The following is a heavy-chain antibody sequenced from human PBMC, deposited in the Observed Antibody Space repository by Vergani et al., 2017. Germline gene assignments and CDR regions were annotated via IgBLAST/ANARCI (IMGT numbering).Heavy chain of an antibody. Sequence: QVQLVESGGGVVQPGESLRLSCGASEFSFNFYDMHWVRHSPDRGLEWVAFIRYDGGDKYYVDSVKGRFTISRDNSKNTLYLQMNSLRPEDTDVYYCARLRNDMTYCRSTWCSNWFDPWGQGTLVTVSS. CDR3: ARLRNDMTYCRSTWCSNWFDP. CDR2: IRYDGGDK. CDR1: EFSFNFYD. V-gene: IGHV3-30*02. D-gene: IGHD2-2*01. J-gene: IGHJ5*02.